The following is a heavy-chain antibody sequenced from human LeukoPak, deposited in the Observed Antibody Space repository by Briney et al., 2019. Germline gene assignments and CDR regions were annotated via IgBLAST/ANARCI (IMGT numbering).Heavy chain of an antibody. V-gene: IGHV4-34*01. CDR2: INHSGST. D-gene: IGHD1-26*01. CDR3: ARDKTSTWEYNWFDP. J-gene: IGHJ5*02. CDR1: GGSFSGYY. Sequence: SSETLSLTCAVSGGSFSGYYWSWIRQPPGKGLEWIGEINHSGSTNYNPSLKSRVTISVDTSKNQFSLKLSSVTAADTAVYYCARDKTSTWEYNWFDPWGQGTLVTVSS.